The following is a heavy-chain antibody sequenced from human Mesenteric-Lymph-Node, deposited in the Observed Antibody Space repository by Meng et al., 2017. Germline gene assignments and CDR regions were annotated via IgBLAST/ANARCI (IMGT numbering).Heavy chain of an antibody. CDR1: GGTFSSYA. CDR2: SIPIFGTA. J-gene: IGHJ4*02. CDR3: ARAYDSSGYYEGYFDY. V-gene: IGHV1-69*06. Sequence: SVKVSCKASGGTFSSYAISWVRQAPGQGLEWMGGSIPIFGTANYAQKFQGRVTITADKSTSTAYMELSSLRSEDTAVYYCARAYDSSGYYEGYFDYWGQGTLVTVSS. D-gene: IGHD3-22*01.